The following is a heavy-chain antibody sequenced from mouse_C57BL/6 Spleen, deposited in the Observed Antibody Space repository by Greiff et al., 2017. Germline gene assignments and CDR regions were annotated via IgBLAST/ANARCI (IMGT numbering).Heavy chain of an antibody. CDR3: VRLGERTTTGAY. D-gene: IGHD2-12*01. Sequence: EVHLVESGGGLVQPKGSLKLSCAASGFSFNTYAMNWVRQAPGKGLEWVARIRSKSNNYATYYADSVKDRFTISRDDSESMLYLQMNNLKTEDTAMYYCVRLGERTTTGAYWGQGTLVTVSA. J-gene: IGHJ3*01. CDR2: IRSKSNNYAT. V-gene: IGHV10-1*01. CDR1: GFSFNTYA.